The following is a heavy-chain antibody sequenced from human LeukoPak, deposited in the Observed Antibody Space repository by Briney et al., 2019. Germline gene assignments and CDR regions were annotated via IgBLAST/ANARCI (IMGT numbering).Heavy chain of an antibody. V-gene: IGHV1-2*02. CDR3: ARDRCYYDSSGRPGYYYYYYMDV. CDR2: INPNSGGT. Sequence: GASVKVSCKASGYTFTGYYMHWVRQAPGQGLEWMGWINPNSGGTNYAQKFQGRVTMTRDTSISTAYMELSRLRSDDTAVYYCARDRCYYDSSGRPGYYYYYYMDVWGKGTTVTVSS. CDR1: GYTFTGYY. D-gene: IGHD3-22*01. J-gene: IGHJ6*03.